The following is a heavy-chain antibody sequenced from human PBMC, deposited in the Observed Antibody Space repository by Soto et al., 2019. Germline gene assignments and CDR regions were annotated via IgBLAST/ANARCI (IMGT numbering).Heavy chain of an antibody. J-gene: IGHJ5*02. CDR1: GDSVSSNTAS. D-gene: IGHD5-12*01. CDR2: TYFRSKWYN. V-gene: IGHV6-1*01. Sequence: PSQTLSLTCVISGDSVSSNTASWNWIRQSPSRGLEWLGRTYFRSKWYNDYAVSVKSRIIINPDTSNNQFSLQLNSVTPEDTAVYFCEKGDNLGPKTGYAFDPWGQGIMVTVSS. CDR3: EKGDNLGPKTGYAFDP.